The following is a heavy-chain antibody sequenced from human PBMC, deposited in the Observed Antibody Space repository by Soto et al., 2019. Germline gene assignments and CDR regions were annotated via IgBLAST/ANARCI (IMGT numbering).Heavy chain of an antibody. J-gene: IGHJ6*03. CDR3: ASVFRARGYYYMDV. Sequence: TSETLSLTCTVPGGSISSGGYYWSWIRQHPGKGLEWIGYIYYSGSTYYNPSLKSRVTISVDTSKNQFSLKLSSVTAADTAVYYCASVFRARGYYYMDVWGKGTTVTVSS. D-gene: IGHD2-8*01. V-gene: IGHV4-31*03. CDR1: GGSISSGGYY. CDR2: IYYSGST.